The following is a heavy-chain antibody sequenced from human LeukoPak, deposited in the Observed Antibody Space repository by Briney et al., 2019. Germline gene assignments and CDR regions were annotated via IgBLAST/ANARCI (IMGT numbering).Heavy chain of an antibody. Sequence: PGGSLRLSCAASGFTFISYAMSWVRQAPGKGLEWVSAISGSGGSTYYADSVKGRFTISRDNSKNTLYLQMNSLRAEDTAVYYCATSSGGSYTGVDYWGQGTLVTVSS. CDR1: GFTFISYA. CDR3: ATSSGGSYTGVDY. CDR2: ISGSGGST. V-gene: IGHV3-23*01. D-gene: IGHD2-15*01. J-gene: IGHJ4*02.